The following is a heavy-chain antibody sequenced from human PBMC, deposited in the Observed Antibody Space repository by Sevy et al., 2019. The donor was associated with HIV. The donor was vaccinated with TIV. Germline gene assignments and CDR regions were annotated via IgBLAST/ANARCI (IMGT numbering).Heavy chain of an antibody. J-gene: IGHJ4*02. CDR3: PRGTRDWAGIDY. V-gene: IGHV3-74*01. D-gene: IGHD2-8*01. Sequence: GSLRLSCAASGFTFNTYWMHWVRQAPGKGLIWVSRVNTDGTFTTYADSVKGRFTISRDNAKNTVYLQMNSLRVEDTAVYHCPRGTRDWAGIDYWGQGTLVTVSS. CDR1: GFTFNTYW. CDR2: VNTDGTFT.